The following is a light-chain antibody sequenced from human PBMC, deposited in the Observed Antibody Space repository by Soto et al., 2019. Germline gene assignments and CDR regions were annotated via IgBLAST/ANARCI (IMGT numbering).Light chain of an antibody. J-gene: IGKJ1*01. CDR3: QQSYSTPWT. Sequence: DIQMTQSQSSLSASVGDRVTITCRTSQSISSHSNWYQQKPGRAPNLLIYSTSRLLSGVPSRFSGSGSGTHFSLTISSLQPEVIATDYCQQSYSTPWTFGQGTKVEI. V-gene: IGKV1-39*01. CDR1: QSISSH. CDR2: STS.